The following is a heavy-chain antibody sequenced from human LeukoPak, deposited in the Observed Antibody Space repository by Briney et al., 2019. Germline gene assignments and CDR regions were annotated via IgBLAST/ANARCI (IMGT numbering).Heavy chain of an antibody. CDR3: ARGTPVVTPFDY. CDR1: GGSISNSSYY. Sequence: SETLSFTCTVSGGSISNSSYYWGWIRQPPGKGLEWIGSIYYSGSTYYNPSLKSRVTISVDTSKNQFSLKLSSVTAADTAVYYCARGTPVVTPFDYWGQGTLVTVSS. V-gene: IGHV4-39*07. J-gene: IGHJ4*02. CDR2: IYYSGST. D-gene: IGHD4-23*01.